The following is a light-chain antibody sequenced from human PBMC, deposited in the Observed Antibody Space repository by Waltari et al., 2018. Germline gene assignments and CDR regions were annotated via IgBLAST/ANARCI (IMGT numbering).Light chain of an antibody. CDR2: GAS. V-gene: IGKV3-20*01. CDR3: QHYLRLPVT. Sequence: EIVLTQSPGTLSLFPGERATVSCRTSQSVSRALAWYQQKPGQAPRLLIYGASTMATGIPDRFSGSGSGTDFSLTISRLGPDDFAVYYCQHYLRLPVTFGQGTTVEI. J-gene: IGKJ1*01. CDR1: QSVSRA.